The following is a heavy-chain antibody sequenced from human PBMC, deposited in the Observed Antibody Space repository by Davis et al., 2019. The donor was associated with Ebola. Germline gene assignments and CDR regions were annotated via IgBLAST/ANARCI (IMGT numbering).Heavy chain of an antibody. CDR1: GFRFDDYA. CDR2: ISWNGRSF. CDR3: AKDSDDYSFDY. D-gene: IGHD4-11*01. V-gene: IGHV3-9*01. J-gene: IGHJ4*02. Sequence: GGSLRLSCAASGFRFDDYAMHWVWQAPGKGLEWVSGISWNGRSFDYADSVKGRFTISRDNSKNTLYLQMNSLRPEDTAVYYCAKDSDDYSFDYWGQGTLVTVSS.